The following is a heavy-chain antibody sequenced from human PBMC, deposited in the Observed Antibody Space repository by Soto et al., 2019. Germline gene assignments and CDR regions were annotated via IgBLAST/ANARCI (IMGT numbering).Heavy chain of an antibody. CDR2: INYSWST. CDR3: ARAGYDRDGGGYYYFDY. D-gene: IGHD3-22*01. V-gene: IGHV4-31*03. J-gene: IGHJ4*02. CDR1: GGSIGSGSYY. Sequence: QVQLQESGPGLVKPSQTLSLTCTVSGGSIGSGSYYWSWIRQHPGKGLEWIGYINYSWSTFYIPSLKSRVTTSIDTSTNQFSLKLSSVTAADTAVYYCARAGYDRDGGGYYYFDYWGQGTLVTVSS.